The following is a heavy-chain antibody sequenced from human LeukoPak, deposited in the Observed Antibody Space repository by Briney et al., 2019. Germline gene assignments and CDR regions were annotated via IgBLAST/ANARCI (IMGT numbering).Heavy chain of an antibody. CDR3: AKPIVGARSFDY. Sequence: GGALRLSCAASGFTLSNYAMSWVPQAPGKGVEGVSSIIAGGGTFYADPVKGRFTISRDTSTNTLYLQMNSLRAEDTAVYSCAKPIVGARSFDYWGRGTLVTVSS. J-gene: IGHJ4*02. D-gene: IGHD1-26*01. CDR2: IIAGGGT. CDR1: GFTLSNYA. V-gene: IGHV3-23*01.